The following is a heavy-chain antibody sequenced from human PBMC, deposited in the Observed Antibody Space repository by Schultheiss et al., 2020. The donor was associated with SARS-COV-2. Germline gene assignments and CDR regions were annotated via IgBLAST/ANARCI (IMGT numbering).Heavy chain of an antibody. CDR1: GGSISSYY. J-gene: IGHJ3*02. V-gene: IGHV4-4*07. D-gene: IGHD1-26*01. Sequence: SETLSLTCTVSGGSISSYYWSWIRQPAGKGLEWIGRIYTSGSTYYNPSLKSLVTISVDTSKNQFSLKLSSVTAADTAVYYCARGKGATTGAFDIWGQGTTVTVSS. CDR3: ARGKGATTGAFDI. CDR2: IYTSGST.